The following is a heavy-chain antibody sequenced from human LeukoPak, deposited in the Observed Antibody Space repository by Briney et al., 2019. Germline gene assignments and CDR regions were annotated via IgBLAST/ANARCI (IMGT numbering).Heavy chain of an antibody. CDR1: GGSISSSSYY. V-gene: IGHV4-39*01. CDR2: IYYSGST. D-gene: IGHD6-13*01. CDR3: ARLDSSSWCFDY. J-gene: IGHJ4*02. Sequence: SETLSLTCTVSGGSISSSSYYWGWIRQPPGKGLEWIGSIYYSGSTYYNPSLKSRVTISVDTSKNQFSLKLSSVTAADTAVYYCARLDSSSWCFDYWGQGTLVTVSS.